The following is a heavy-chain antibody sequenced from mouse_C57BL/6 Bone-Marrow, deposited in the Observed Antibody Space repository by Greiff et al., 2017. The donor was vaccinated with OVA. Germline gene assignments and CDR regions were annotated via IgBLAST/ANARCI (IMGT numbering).Heavy chain of an antibody. V-gene: IGHV8-8*01. J-gene: IGHJ2*01. CDR3: SLISPVVPDY. CDR2: IWWDDDK. D-gene: IGHD1-1*01. Sequence: QVTLKESGPGILQPSQTLSLTCSFSGFSLSTFGMGVGWIRQPSGKGLEWLAHIWWDDDKYYNPALKSRLPISKDTSKNQVFLKIANLDTADTATSYCSLISPVVPDYWGQGTTLTVSS. CDR1: GFSLSTFGMG.